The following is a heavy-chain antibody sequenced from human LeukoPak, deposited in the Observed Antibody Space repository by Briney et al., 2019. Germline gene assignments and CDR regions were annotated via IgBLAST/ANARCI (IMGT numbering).Heavy chain of an antibody. CDR2: ISSSSSYI. Sequence: PGGSLRLPYAASGFTFHSYSKNRVRQAPGKGLEWVSSISSSSSYIYYADSVKGRFTISRDNAKNSLYLQMNSLRAEDTAVYYCARGSYGESDYWGQGTLVTVSS. CDR1: GFTFHSYS. J-gene: IGHJ4*02. V-gene: IGHV3-21*01. D-gene: IGHD4-17*01. CDR3: ARGSYGESDY.